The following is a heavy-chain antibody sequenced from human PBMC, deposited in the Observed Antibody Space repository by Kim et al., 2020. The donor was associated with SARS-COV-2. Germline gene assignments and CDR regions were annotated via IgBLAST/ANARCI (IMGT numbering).Heavy chain of an antibody. Sequence: SETLSLTCSVSGGSISTYYWSWIRQSPGKGLEWVGYIYHSGSTNYNPSLKSRVTISVDTSKNQFSLNLSSVTAADTAVYYCARGSGSRWQSYFDHWGQG. CDR1: GGSISTYY. CDR3: ARGSGSRWQSYFDH. J-gene: IGHJ4*02. CDR2: IYHSGST. V-gene: IGHV4-59*13. D-gene: IGHD6-13*01.